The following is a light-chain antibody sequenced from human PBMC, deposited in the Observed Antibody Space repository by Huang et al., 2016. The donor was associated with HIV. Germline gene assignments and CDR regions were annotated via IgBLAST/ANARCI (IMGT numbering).Light chain of an antibody. CDR3: QESDTWPRLT. CDR1: QSVSHS. CDR2: GAS. Sequence: IVLTQSPASLSLSPGERATLSCRASQSVSHSLAWYQHKPRQPPSLLIYGASRRATDIPTRCNGTGAGTDFTLTSSSLETEDSAVYYCQESDTWPRLTLGGGTKVEIK. V-gene: IGKV3-11*01. J-gene: IGKJ4*01.